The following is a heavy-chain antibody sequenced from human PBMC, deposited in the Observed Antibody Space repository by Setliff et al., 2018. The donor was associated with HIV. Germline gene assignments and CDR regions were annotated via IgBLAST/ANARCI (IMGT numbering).Heavy chain of an antibody. CDR3: ARHMLYDSSGYTHAYFDY. D-gene: IGHD3-22*01. CDR1: GGSISSRSYY. V-gene: IGHV4-39*01. Sequence: PSETLSLTCTVSGGSISSRSYYWGWIRQPPGKGLEWIGSIYYSGSTYYNPSLKSRVTISVDTSKNQFSLKLSSVTAADTAVYYCARHMLYDSSGYTHAYFDYWGQGTLVTVPS. CDR2: IYYSGST. J-gene: IGHJ4*02.